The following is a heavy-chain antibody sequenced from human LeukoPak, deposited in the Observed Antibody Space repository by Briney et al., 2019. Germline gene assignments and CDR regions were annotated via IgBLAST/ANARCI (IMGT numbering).Heavy chain of an antibody. Sequence: GGSLRLSCAASGFTFSSYAVSWVRQAPGKGLEWVSAISGSGGSTYYADSVKGRFTISRDNSKNTLYLQMNSLRAEGTAVYYCAKQRSVSTEFSDYWGQGTLVTVSS. J-gene: IGHJ4*02. D-gene: IGHD1-14*01. CDR1: GFTFSSYA. CDR3: AKQRSVSTEFSDY. V-gene: IGHV3-23*01. CDR2: ISGSGGST.